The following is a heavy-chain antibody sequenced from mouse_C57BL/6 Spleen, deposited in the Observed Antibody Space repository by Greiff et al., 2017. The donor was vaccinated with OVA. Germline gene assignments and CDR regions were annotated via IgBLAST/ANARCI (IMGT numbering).Heavy chain of an antibody. J-gene: IGHJ2*01. CDR2: IYPGGGYT. D-gene: IGHD2-1*01. V-gene: IGHV1-63*01. CDR1: GYTFTNYW. Sequence: VQLQQSGAELVRPGTSVKMSCKASGYTFTNYWIGWAKQRPGHCLEWIGDIYPGGGYTNYNEKFKGKATLTADKSSSTAYMQFSSLTSEDSAIYYCARKGRGNPYFDYWGQGTTLTVSS. CDR3: ARKGRGNPYFDY.